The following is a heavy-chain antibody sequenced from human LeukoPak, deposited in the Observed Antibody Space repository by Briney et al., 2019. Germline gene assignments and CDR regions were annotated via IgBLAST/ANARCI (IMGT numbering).Heavy chain of an antibody. CDR1: GFTFSSYA. Sequence: TGGSLRPSCAASGFTFSSYAMSWVRQAPGKGLEWVSAISGSGGSTYYADSVKGRFTISRDNSKNTLYLQMNSLRAEDTAVYYCANDTTPRYGDPFDYWGQGTLVTVSS. J-gene: IGHJ4*02. CDR2: ISGSGGST. CDR3: ANDTTPRYGDPFDY. V-gene: IGHV3-23*01. D-gene: IGHD4-17*01.